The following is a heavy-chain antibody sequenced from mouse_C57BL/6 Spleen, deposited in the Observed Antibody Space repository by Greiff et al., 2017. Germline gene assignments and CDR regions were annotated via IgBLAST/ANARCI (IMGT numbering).Heavy chain of an antibody. D-gene: IGHD2-4*01. V-gene: IGHV7-1*01. CDR1: GFTFSDFY. CDR2: SRNKANDYTT. Sequence: EVKLVESGGGLVQSGRSLRLSCATSGFTFSDFYMEWVRQAPGKGLEWIAASRNKANDYTTEYSASVKGRFIVSRDTSQSILYLQMNALRAEDTASYYCARDHYEDYAMDYWGQGTSVTVSS. J-gene: IGHJ4*01. CDR3: ARDHYEDYAMDY.